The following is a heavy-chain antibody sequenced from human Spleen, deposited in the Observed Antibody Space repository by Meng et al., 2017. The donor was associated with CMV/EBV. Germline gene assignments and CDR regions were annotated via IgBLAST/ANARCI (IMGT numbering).Heavy chain of an antibody. J-gene: IGHJ4*02. CDR1: RNFFTRHA. Sequence: RNFFTRHAITWVRQAPGQGLEWMGWISADNQNTNLKQKFQGRITLTTDTSTSTAYMELRSLRSDDTAVYYCARGGDYGDFHDPFDYWGQGTLVTVSS. D-gene: IGHD4-17*01. CDR2: ISADNQNT. CDR3: ARGGDYGDFHDPFDY. V-gene: IGHV1-18*01.